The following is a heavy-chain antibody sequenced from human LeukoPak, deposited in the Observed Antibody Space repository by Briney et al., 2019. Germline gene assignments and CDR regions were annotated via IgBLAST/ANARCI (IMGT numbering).Heavy chain of an antibody. Sequence: GGSLTLSCAGSGFSFSTYSMNWVRQAPGKGLEWVSGITGSGANTYYADSVKGRFTISRDTSKNTLYLWMNSLRAEDTAVYYCYYYDSSGFYPQTKIDYWGQGTLVTVSS. CDR2: ITGSGANT. CDR3: YYYDSSGFYPQTKIDY. D-gene: IGHD3-22*01. J-gene: IGHJ4*02. CDR1: GFSFSTYS. V-gene: IGHV3-23*01.